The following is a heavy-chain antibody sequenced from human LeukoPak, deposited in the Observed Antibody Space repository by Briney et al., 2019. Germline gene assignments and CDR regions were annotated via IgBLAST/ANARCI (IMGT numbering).Heavy chain of an antibody. Sequence: LSLTCAVYGGSFSGYYWSWIRQPPGKGLEWVAVISYDGSNKYYADSVKGRFTISRDDSKNTLYLQMNSLRAEDTAVYYCARIMWFGELWGGQGTLVTVSS. CDR1: GGSFSGYY. V-gene: IGHV3-30-3*01. CDR3: ARIMWFGELW. CDR2: ISYDGSNK. D-gene: IGHD3-10*01. J-gene: IGHJ4*02.